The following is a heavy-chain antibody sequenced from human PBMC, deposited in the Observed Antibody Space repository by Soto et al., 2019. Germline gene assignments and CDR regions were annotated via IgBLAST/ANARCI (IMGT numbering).Heavy chain of an antibody. CDR2: VSGGSGTT. CDR1: GFSLSTYG. J-gene: IGHJ4*02. D-gene: IGHD1-1*01. V-gene: IGHV3-23*01. Sequence: EVQLLESGGGLVQPGGSPSLSFTASGFSLSTYGVPWVRQAPGKGLRWVSGVSGGSGTTHYADSVKGRFTITTDNSENTAYLQMNSLRVEDTAVYYCAKWNGYGDHWGQGTLVTVS. CDR3: AKWNGYGDH.